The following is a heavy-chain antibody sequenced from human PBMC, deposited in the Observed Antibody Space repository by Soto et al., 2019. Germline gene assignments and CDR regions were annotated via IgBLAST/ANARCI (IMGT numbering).Heavy chain of an antibody. CDR3: ARDTAMALPDA. V-gene: IGHV1-18*01. Sequence: QVQLVQSGTEVKKPGASVKVSCEASGYTFTSYAISWVRQAPGQGLEWMGWINPYNGNTNYAQKLQGRVTMTTDTSTSTAYMELRSLRSDDTAVYYCARDTAMALPDAWGQGTLVTVSS. D-gene: IGHD5-18*01. J-gene: IGHJ4*02. CDR1: GYTFTSYA. CDR2: INPYNGNT.